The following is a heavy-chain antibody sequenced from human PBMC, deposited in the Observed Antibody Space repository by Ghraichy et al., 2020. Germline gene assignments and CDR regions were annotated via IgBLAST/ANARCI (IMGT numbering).Heavy chain of an antibody. CDR3: ARAPRGSIVVLTNYYYGMDV. V-gene: IGHV4-34*01. CDR1: GGSFSGYY. J-gene: IGHJ6*02. Sequence: SETLSLTCAVYGGSFSGYYWSWIRQPPGKGLEWIGEINHSGSTNYNPSLKSRVTISVDTSKNQFSLKLSSVTAADTAVYYCARAPRGSIVVLTNYYYGMDVWGQGTTVTVSS. CDR2: INHSGST. D-gene: IGHD2-2*01.